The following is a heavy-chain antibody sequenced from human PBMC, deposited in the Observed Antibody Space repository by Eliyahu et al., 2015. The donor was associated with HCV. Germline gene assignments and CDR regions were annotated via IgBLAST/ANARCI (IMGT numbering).Heavy chain of an antibody. J-gene: IGHJ4*02. Sequence: EVQLLESGGGLVQPGGSLXLSCAASGXTXSSYAMSWVRQAPGKGLEWVSAXXGSGGSTYYADSVKGRFTISXDXSKNTLYLQMNSLRAEDTAVYYCAKYMVGQQWHKPYTDYWGQGTLVTVSS. CDR3: AKYMVGQQWHKPYTDY. V-gene: IGHV3-23*01. D-gene: IGHD6-19*01. CDR1: GXTXSSYA. CDR2: XXGSGGST.